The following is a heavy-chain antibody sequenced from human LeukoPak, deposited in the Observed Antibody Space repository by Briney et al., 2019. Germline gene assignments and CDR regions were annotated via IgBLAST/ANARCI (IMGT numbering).Heavy chain of an antibody. CDR1: GGSISSSSYY. CDR3: ARGIPYCSGGSCYYLAYYFDY. J-gene: IGHJ4*02. CDR2: IYYSGST. V-gene: IGHV4-61*01. D-gene: IGHD2-15*01. Sequence: KASETLSLTCTVSGGSISSSSYYWSWIRQPPGKGLEWIGYIYYSGSTNYNPSLKSRVTISVDTSKNQFSLKLSSVTAADTAVYYCARGIPYCSGGSCYYLAYYFDYWGQGTLVTVSS.